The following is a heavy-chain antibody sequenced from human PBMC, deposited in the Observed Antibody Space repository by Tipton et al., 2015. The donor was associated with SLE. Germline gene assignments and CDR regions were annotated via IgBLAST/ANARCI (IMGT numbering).Heavy chain of an antibody. D-gene: IGHD3-10*01. CDR1: GFNFNSYA. CDR3: ARELGIRGVPGCYMDV. J-gene: IGHJ6*03. CDR2: ISYDGGSE. V-gene: IGHV3-30*04. Sequence: SLRLSCAASGFNFNSYAVHWVRQAPGKGLEWVAVISYDGGSEYYADSVKGRFTISRDNSKNTLYLQMNNLRGEDTALYYCARELGIRGVPGCYMDVWGKGTTVTVSS.